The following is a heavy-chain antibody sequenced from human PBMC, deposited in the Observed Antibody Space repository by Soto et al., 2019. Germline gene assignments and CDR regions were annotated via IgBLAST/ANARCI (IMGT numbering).Heavy chain of an antibody. D-gene: IGHD4-17*01. V-gene: IGHV4-59*01. J-gene: IGHJ4*02. Sequence: QVQLQESGPGLVKPSETLSLTCTVSGGSTSSYYWNWIRQPPGKGLDWIGYMFHSGSTIYNPSLKCRVTISIDTSKNQVSLKLRSVTAADSAVYYCARSTGYGDCYFDYWGQGILVTVSS. CDR2: MFHSGST. CDR3: ARSTGYGDCYFDY. CDR1: GGSTSSYY.